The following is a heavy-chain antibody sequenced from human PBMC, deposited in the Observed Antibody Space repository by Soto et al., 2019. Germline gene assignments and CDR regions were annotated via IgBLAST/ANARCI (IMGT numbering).Heavy chain of an antibody. D-gene: IGHD6-13*01. CDR2: IIPILGIA. CDR3: ARDDSSSWYPYYYYGMDV. V-gene: IGHV1-69*08. Sequence: QVQLVQSGAEVKKPGSSVKVSCKASGGTFSSYTISWVRQAPGQGLEWMGRIIPILGIANYAQKFQGRVTITADKSTCTAYMELSSLRSEDTAVYYCARDDSSSWYPYYYYGMDVWGQGTTVTVSS. J-gene: IGHJ6*02. CDR1: GGTFSSYT.